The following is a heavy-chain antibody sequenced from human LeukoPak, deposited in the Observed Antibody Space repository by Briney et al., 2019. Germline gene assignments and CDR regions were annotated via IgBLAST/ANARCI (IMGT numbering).Heavy chain of an antibody. CDR2: IYNSGST. D-gene: IGHD5-18*01. Sequence: SETLSLTCTVSGGSISSYHWSWIRQPPGKGLEWIGYIYNSGSTNYNPSLESRVTISVDTSKNQFSLKLSSVTAADTAVYYCARGRYNYALEDYFDYWGQGTLVTVSS. V-gene: IGHV4-59*01. CDR3: ARGRYNYALEDYFDY. J-gene: IGHJ4*02. CDR1: GGSISSYH.